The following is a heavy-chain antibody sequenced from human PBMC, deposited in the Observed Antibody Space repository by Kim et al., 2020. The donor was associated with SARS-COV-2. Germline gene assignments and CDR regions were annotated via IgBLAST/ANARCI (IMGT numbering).Heavy chain of an antibody. CDR2: INHSGST. J-gene: IGHJ4*02. CDR1: GGSFSGYY. Sequence: SETLSLTCAVYGGSFSGYYWSWIRQPPGKGLEWIGEINHSGSTNYNPSLKSRVTISVDTSKNQFSLKLSSVTAADTAVYYCARGGFGGWRLTYSNYGVIYYWGQGTLVTVSS. V-gene: IGHV4-34*01. CDR3: ARGGFGGWRLTYSNYGVIYY. D-gene: IGHD4-4*01.